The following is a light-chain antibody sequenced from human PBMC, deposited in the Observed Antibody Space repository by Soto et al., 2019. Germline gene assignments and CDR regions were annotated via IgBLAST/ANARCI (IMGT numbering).Light chain of an antibody. V-gene: IGKV3-20*01. J-gene: IGKJ1*01. Sequence: EIVLTQSPGTLSLSPGERATLSCRASQSVRSSHLAWYQQMPGQAPRLLIYGTSNRATGIPDRFSGSGSGTDFTLTISRLEPEDFAVYYCQQYSSSPRTFGQGTKVDIK. CDR3: QQYSSSPRT. CDR2: GTS. CDR1: QSVRSSH.